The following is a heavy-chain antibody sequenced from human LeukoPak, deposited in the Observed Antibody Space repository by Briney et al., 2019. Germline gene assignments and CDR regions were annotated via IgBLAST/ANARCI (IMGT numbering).Heavy chain of an antibody. J-gene: IGHJ3*02. V-gene: IGHV4-59*08. CDR1: GGSISSYY. Sequence: SETLSLTCTVSGGSISSYYWSCIRQPPGGGLEWIGYIYYSGSTHYNPSLKSRVTISADTSKNQLSLKLSSVTAADTAVYFCARRHGGWHAFDIWGQGTMVTVSS. CDR3: ARRHGGWHAFDI. CDR2: IYYSGST. D-gene: IGHD3-16*01.